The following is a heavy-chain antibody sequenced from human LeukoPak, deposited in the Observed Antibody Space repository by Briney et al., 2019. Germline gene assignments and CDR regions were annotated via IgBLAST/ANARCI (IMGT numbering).Heavy chain of an antibody. CDR2: ISSSGSTI. Sequence: PGGSLRLSCAASGFTFSDYYMSWIRQAPGKGLEWVSYISSSGSTIYYADSVKGRFTISRDNAKNSLYLQMNSLSAEDTAVYYCASPIAVAGTGIDYWGQGTLVTVSS. V-gene: IGHV3-11*01. CDR3: ASPIAVAGTGIDY. D-gene: IGHD6-19*01. CDR1: GFTFSDYY. J-gene: IGHJ4*02.